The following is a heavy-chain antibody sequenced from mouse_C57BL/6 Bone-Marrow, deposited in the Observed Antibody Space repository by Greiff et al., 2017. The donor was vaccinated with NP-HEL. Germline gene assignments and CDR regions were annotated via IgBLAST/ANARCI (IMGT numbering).Heavy chain of an antibody. CDR1: GYTFTSYW. D-gene: IGHD2-2*01. J-gene: IGHJ3*01. CDR3: ERVSTMVKWFAY. V-gene: IGHV1-59*01. CDR2: IDPSDSYT. Sequence: VQLQPGAELVRPGTSVKLSCKASGYTFTSYWMHWVKQRPGQGLEWIGVIDPSDSYTNYNQKFKGKATLTVDTSSSTAYMQLSSLTSEDSAVYYCERVSTMVKWFAYWGQGTLVTVSA.